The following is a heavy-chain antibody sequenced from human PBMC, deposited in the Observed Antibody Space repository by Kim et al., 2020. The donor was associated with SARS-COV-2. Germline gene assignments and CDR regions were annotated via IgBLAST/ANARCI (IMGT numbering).Heavy chain of an antibody. CDR1: GFTFTSSA. D-gene: IGHD3-22*01. J-gene: IGHJ6*01. CDR2: IVVGSGNT. Sequence: SVKVSCKASGFTFTSSAVQWVRQARGQRLEWIGWIVVGSGNTNYAQKFQEIVTITRDMSTSTAYIELSSLRSEDTAVYYCAAPRPTYYYDSSGYTHYYYYYGVDVWGQGNTVTVSS. V-gene: IGHV1-58*01. CDR3: AAPRPTYYYDSSGYTHYYYYYGVDV.